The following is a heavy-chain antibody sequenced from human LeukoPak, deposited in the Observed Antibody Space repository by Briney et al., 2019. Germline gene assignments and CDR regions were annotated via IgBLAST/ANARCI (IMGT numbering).Heavy chain of an antibody. Sequence: PGGSLRLSCEASGFTFNNYAMHWVRQAPGEGLEWVAVISRDGTLRYYADSVKGRLTISRDNSQSTLYLHMNSLSTEDTALYYCARAVPAPGTPENAFDIWGQGTMVTVSS. CDR1: GFTFNNYA. V-gene: IGHV3-30*04. CDR3: ARAVPAPGTPENAFDI. D-gene: IGHD6-13*01. CDR2: ISRDGTLR. J-gene: IGHJ3*02.